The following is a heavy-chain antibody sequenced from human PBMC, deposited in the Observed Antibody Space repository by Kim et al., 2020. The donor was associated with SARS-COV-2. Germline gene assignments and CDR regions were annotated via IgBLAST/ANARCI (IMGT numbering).Heavy chain of an antibody. CDR3: ARAKNYYDSSG. Sequence: KYYADSVRGRFTISRDNSKNSLDLQMNSLRAEDTAVYYCARAKNYYDSSGWGQGTLVTVSS. CDR2: K. D-gene: IGHD3-22*01. V-gene: IGHV3-33*01. J-gene: IGHJ4*02.